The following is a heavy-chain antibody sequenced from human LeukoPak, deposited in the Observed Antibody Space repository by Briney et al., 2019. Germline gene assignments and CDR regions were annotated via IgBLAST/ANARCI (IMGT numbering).Heavy chain of an antibody. D-gene: IGHD2-21*01. V-gene: IGHV1-8*01. Sequence: ASVKVSCKASGYTFTNYDVNWVRQATGQGLEWMGWMNPNSGYTGHAQKFQGRVTMTRNTSISTAYMELSSLRSEDTAVYYCAREEKCGGDCFYGMDVWGQGTTVTVSS. CDR1: GYTFTNYD. J-gene: IGHJ6*02. CDR2: MNPNSGYT. CDR3: AREEKCGGDCFYGMDV.